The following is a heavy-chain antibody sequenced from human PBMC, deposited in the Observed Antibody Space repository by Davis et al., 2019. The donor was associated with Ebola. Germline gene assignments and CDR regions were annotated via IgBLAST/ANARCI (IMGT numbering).Heavy chain of an antibody. CDR3: ARDRHYSNYGGWDY. D-gene: IGHD4-11*01. CDR1: GGSISSYY. CDR2: IYYSGST. V-gene: IGHV4-59*01. J-gene: IGHJ4*02. Sequence: MPSETLSLTCIASGGSISSYYWSWIRQPPGKGLEWIGYIYYSGSTNYNPSLKSRVTISVDTSKNQFSMKLSSVTAADTAVYYCARDRHYSNYGGWDYWGQGTLVTVSS.